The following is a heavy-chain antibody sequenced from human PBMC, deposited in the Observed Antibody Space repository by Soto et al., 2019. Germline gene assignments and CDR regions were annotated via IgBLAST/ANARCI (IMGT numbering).Heavy chain of an antibody. CDR2: ISSSSSYI. D-gene: IGHD2-2*01. Sequence: PGGSLRLSCAASGFTFSSYSMNWVRQAPGKGLEWVSSISSSSSYIYYADSVKGRFTISRDNAKNSLYLQMNSLRAEDTAVYYCARGRVVPAAASFQLDFDYWGQGTLVTVSS. CDR1: GFTFSSYS. V-gene: IGHV3-21*01. CDR3: ARGRVVPAAASFQLDFDY. J-gene: IGHJ4*02.